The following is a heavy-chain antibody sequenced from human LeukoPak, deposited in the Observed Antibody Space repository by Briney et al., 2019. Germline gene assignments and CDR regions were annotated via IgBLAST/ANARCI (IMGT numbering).Heavy chain of an antibody. CDR3: VRDRRFSSGLSYYYYGMDV. V-gene: IGHV1-18*01. Sequence: ASVKVSCKASGYTFTSYGISWVRQAPGQGLEWVGWSCAFNSYTNYIQTFQGRVSMTTDTSTSTDYLELRSLRSDDSSVYYCVRDRRFSSGLSYYYYGMDVWGQGTTVTVSS. J-gene: IGHJ6*02. CDR1: GYTFTSYG. D-gene: IGHD5-18*01. CDR2: SCAFNSYT.